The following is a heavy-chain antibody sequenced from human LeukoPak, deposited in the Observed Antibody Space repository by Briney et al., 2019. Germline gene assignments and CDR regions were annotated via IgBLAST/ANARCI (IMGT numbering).Heavy chain of an antibody. Sequence: ASVKVSCKASGYTFTSYAMHWVRQAPGQRLEWMGWINAGNGNTKYSQKFQGRVTITRDTSTSTVYMELSSLRSEDTAVYYCAREGLRYFDWLSEPLPRFDPWGQGTLVTVSS. CDR1: GYTFTSYA. V-gene: IGHV1-3*01. CDR2: INAGNGNT. D-gene: IGHD3-9*01. CDR3: AREGLRYFDWLSEPLPRFDP. J-gene: IGHJ5*02.